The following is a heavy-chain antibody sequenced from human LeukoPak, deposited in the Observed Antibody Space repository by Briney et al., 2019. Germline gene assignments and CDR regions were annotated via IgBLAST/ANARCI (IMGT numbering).Heavy chain of an antibody. J-gene: IGHJ5*02. CDR2: MNPTNGAT. V-gene: IGHV1-8*01. CDR3: ATSAPAEIAVATT. Sequence: EASVKVSCKASGYSFTGYDINWVRQATGQGLEWMGWMNPTNGATGYAQKFQGRLTMTRSTSIKTAYMDLSSLTSEDTAVYYCATSAPAEIAVATTWGQGTLVTVSS. CDR1: GYSFTGYD. D-gene: IGHD6-19*01.